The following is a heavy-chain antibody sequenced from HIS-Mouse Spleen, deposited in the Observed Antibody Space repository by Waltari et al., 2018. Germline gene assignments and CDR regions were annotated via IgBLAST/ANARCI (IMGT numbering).Heavy chain of an antibody. Sequence: VQLVESGGAVVQPGRSLRRSCAQSGFTIRRYAFPWGRQAPGKGLEGVAVIWYDGSNKYYADSVKGRFTISRDNSKNTLYLQMNSLRAEDTAVYYCAKDLARKDSGYDAFDIWGQGTMVTVSS. V-gene: IGHV3-33*06. D-gene: IGHD5-12*01. CDR1: GFTIRRYA. J-gene: IGHJ3*02. CDR2: IWYDGSNK. CDR3: AKDLARKDSGYDAFDI.